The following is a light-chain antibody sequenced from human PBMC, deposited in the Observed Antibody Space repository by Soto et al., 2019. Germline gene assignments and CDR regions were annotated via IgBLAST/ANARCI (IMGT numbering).Light chain of an antibody. CDR3: QQTLSFPPT. J-gene: IGKJ1*01. V-gene: IGKV1-12*01. CDR2: TGS. Sequence: DIQMTQSPSSVSAPVGDRVTITCRASQAIDSWLAWYQQKPGEAPKLLIFTGSLLHSGVPPRFSGSGSGTDFTLTISSLQPEDFATYYCQQTLSFPPTFGQGTKV. CDR1: QAIDSW.